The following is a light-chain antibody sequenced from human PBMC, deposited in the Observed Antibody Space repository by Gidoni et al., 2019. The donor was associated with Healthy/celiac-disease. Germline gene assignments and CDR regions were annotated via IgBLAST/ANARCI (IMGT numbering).Light chain of an antibody. CDR2: SNK. J-gene: IGLJ3*02. V-gene: IGLV1-44*01. CDR1: SSNIGSNT. Sequence: QSVLTQPPSASGTPGQRVTISCSGSSSNIGSNTVNWYQQLPGTAPKLLIYSNKQRPSGVPDRFSGAKSGTSASLDSSGLQAEDEADYYCAAWDDSLNAWVFGGGTKRTVL. CDR3: AAWDDSLNAWV.